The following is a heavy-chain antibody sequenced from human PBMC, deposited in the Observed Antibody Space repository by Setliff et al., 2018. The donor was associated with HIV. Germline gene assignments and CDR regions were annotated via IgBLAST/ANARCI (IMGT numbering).Heavy chain of an antibody. CDR2: IYYSGGT. Sequence: SETLSLTCTVSGGSISSGGYYWSWIRQRPGKGLEWIGYIYYSGGTYYNPSLKSRVTISVDTSKNQFSLKLSSVTAADTAVYYCARVPTNPDFYYYYMDVWGKGTTVTVSS. V-gene: IGHV4-31*03. CDR1: GGSISSGGYY. J-gene: IGHJ6*03. CDR3: ARVPTNPDFYYYYMDV.